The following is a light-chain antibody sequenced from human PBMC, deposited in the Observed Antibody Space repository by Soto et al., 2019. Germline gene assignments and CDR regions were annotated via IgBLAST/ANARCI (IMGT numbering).Light chain of an antibody. CDR3: QHYSLYSPWT. CDR1: QSIRSY. J-gene: IGKJ1*01. CDR2: DAS. V-gene: IGKV1-5*01. Sequence: DIQMTQSPSSLSASVEDRVTITCRASQSIRSYLNWYQQGPGQAPKLLIYDASTVQSGVPSRFSGSGSGTEFTLTISSLQPDDSATYYCQHYSLYSPWTFGQGTKVDIK.